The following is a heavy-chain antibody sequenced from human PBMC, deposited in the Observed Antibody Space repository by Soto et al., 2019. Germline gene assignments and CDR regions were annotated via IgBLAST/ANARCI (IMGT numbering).Heavy chain of an antibody. CDR3: AGGGFYDTRGYVYGMGV. V-gene: IGHV3-30-3*01. D-gene: IGHD3-22*01. Sequence: GGSLRLSGVASGFNFTDYVIHWVRQAPGRGLEWVAFMSFDGANEFYADFAKGRFTLSRDNSKHTLFLQMKGLRLDDSAVYFCAGGGFYDTRGYVYGMGVCGQGTTVTVCS. CDR1: GFNFTDYV. CDR2: MSFDGANE. J-gene: IGHJ6*02.